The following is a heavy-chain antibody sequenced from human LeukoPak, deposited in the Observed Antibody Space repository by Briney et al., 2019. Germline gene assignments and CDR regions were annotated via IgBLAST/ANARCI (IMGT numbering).Heavy chain of an antibody. CDR2: INPNSGSA. D-gene: IGHD6-19*01. CDR3: ARGLYSGWYVY. J-gene: IGHJ4*02. V-gene: IGHV1-46*01. Sequence: ASVKVSCKASGYIFTCYHMHWLRQAPGQGLEWMGIINPNSGSASYAQEFQGRVTMTRDTSTSTVYMELSSLRSQDTAVYYCARGLYSGWYVYWGQGTLVTVSS. CDR1: GYIFTCYH.